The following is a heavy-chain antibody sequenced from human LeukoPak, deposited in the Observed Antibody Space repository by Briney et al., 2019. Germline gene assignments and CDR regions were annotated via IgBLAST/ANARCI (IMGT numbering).Heavy chain of an antibody. CDR3: ARETRKYCSGGSCYPAFDY. D-gene: IGHD2-15*01. CDR2: IYYSGST. CDR1: GGSISSYY. V-gene: IGHV4-59*12. J-gene: IGHJ4*02. Sequence: SETLSLTCTVSGGSISSYYWTWIRQPPGKGLEWIGYIYYSGSTYYNPSLKSRVTISVDTSKNQFSLKLSSVTAADTAVYYCARETRKYCSGGSCYPAFDYWGQGTLVTVSS.